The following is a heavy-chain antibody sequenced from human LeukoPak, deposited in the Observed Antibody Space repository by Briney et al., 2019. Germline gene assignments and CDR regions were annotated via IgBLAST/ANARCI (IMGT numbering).Heavy chain of an antibody. Sequence: ASVKVSCKASGYTLTSYGISWVRQAPGQGLEWMGWISAYNGNTNYAQKLQGRVTMTTDTSTSTAYVELRSLRSDDTAVYYCARRGRSQYYYYGMDVWGQGTTVTVSS. CDR3: ARRGRSQYYYYGMDV. V-gene: IGHV1-18*01. J-gene: IGHJ6*02. CDR2: ISAYNGNT. CDR1: GYTLTSYG.